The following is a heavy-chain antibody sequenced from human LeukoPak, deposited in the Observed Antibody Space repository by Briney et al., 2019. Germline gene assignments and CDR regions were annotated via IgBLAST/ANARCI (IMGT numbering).Heavy chain of an antibody. D-gene: IGHD2-15*01. V-gene: IGHV3-23*01. CDR3: ARDRCGGGSCYGYYYGMDV. CDR2: ISGSGGSS. Sequence: GGSLRLSCAASGFTFSSYALSWVRQAPGKGLEWVSTISGSGGSSYYADSVKGRFTISRDNSKNTLYLQMNSLRAEDTAVYYCARDRCGGGSCYGYYYGMDVWGQGTTVTVSS. J-gene: IGHJ6*02. CDR1: GFTFSSYA.